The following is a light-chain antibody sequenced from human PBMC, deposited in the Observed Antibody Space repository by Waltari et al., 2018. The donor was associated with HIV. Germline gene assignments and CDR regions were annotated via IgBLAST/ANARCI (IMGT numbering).Light chain of an antibody. Sequence: QVVLTQPPSASASLGASVRLTCTLSSGHNNYVIAWHKQQPEKGPLFLMKLNSDGRHRKGDGGPYRFAGSSSGAERYLIISSLQSEDAADYFCQTWRTGLQVFGGGTRLTVL. V-gene: IGLV4-69*02. CDR2: LNSDGRH. CDR1: SGHNNYV. J-gene: IGLJ3*02. CDR3: QTWRTGLQV.